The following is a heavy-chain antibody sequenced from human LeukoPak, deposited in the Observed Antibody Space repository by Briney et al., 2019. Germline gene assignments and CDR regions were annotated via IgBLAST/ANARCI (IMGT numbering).Heavy chain of an antibody. CDR1: GGSISSSNW. CDR2: IYHSGST. V-gene: IGHV4-4*02. D-gene: IGHD2-2*01. CDR3: ARDREGYCSSTSCYFYNWFDP. Sequence: PSETLSLTCAVSGGSISSSNWWSWVRQPPGKGLEWIGEIYHSGSTNYNPSLKSRVTISVDKSKNQFSLKLSSVTAADTAVYYCARDREGYCSSTSCYFYNWFDPWGQGTLVTVSS. J-gene: IGHJ5*02.